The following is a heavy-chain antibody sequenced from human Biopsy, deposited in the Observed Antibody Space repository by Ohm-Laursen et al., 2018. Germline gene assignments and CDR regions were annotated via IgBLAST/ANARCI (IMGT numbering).Heavy chain of an antibody. D-gene: IGHD5-18*01. CDR2: IYGDGRT. V-gene: IGHV3-53*01. CDR1: GFSVTDNY. J-gene: IGHJ4*02. Sequence: SLRLSCTASGFSVTDNYMSWVRQAPGKGLEWVSFIYGDGRTFYAGSVKDRFTLSRDTSNNLMFLQMDSLRADDTAVYYCARGGIVSVHSYGRMGLFYSDSWGQGILVTVAS. CDR3: ARGGIVSVHSYGRMGLFYSDS.